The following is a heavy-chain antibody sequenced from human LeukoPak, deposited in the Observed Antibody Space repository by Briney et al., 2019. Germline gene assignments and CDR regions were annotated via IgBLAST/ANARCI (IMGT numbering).Heavy chain of an antibody. Sequence: SQTLSLTCAISRDSVSSNSAAWNWIRQSPSRGLEWLGRTYYRSKWYNDYAVSVKSRITINPDISKNQFSLQLNSVTPEDTAVYYCARYGRTSGSLYYYYGMDVWGQGTTVTVSS. J-gene: IGHJ6*02. D-gene: IGHD1-26*01. CDR2: TYYRSKWYN. V-gene: IGHV6-1*01. CDR1: RDSVSSNSAA. CDR3: ARYGRTSGSLYYYYGMDV.